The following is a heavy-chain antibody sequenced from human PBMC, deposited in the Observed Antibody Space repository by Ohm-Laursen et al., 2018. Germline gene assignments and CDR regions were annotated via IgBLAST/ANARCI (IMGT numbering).Heavy chain of an antibody. CDR2: IYYSGNT. CDR1: GGSISSGAYC. Sequence: GTLSLTCIVSGGSISSGAYCWGWIRQSPGKGLEWIGNIYYSGNTYYNPSLKSRVTISVDTSRNQFSLKLASVTAADTAVYYCARQNGDYGYYYYGMDVWGQGTTVTVSS. J-gene: IGHJ6*02. D-gene: IGHD4-17*01. V-gene: IGHV4-39*01. CDR3: ARQNGDYGYYYYGMDV.